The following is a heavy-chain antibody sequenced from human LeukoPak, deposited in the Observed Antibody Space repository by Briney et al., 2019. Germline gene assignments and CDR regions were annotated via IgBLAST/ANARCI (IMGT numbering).Heavy chain of an antibody. CDR1: GFTVSSNY. J-gene: IGHJ6*04. Sequence: GGSLRLSCAASGFTVSSNYMSWVRQAPGKRLEWVSVIYSGGSTYYADSVKGRFTISRDNSKNTLYLQMNSLRAEDTAVYYCARDLSSNPLMDVWGKGTTVTVSS. D-gene: IGHD2-2*01. CDR3: ARDLSSNPLMDV. V-gene: IGHV3-53*01. CDR2: IYSGGST.